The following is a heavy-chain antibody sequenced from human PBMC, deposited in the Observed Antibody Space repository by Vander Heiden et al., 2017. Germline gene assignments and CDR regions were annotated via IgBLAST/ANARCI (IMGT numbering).Heavy chain of an antibody. CDR1: GDSISSFY. J-gene: IGHJ4*02. CDR2: IYTSGST. Sequence: QVQLQESGPGLVKPSETLSLICTVSGDSISSFYWSWIRRPAGKGLEYIGRIYTSGSTNYNPSLKSRGTMSLDTSKNQFSLKLSSVNAEDKDVYYCARAGYCRKGVCYYYFDDWGQGNLVTVS. V-gene: IGHV4-4*07. CDR3: ARAGYCRKGVCYYYFDD. D-gene: IGHD2-8*01.